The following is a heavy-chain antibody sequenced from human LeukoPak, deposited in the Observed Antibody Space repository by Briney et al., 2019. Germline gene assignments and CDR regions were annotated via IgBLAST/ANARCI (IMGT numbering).Heavy chain of an antibody. J-gene: IGHJ5*02. Sequence: SGPTLVNPTQTLTLTCTFSGFSLSTSGVGVGWIRQPPGKALEWHALIYWDDDKRYSPSLKSRLTITKDTSKNQVVLTMTNMDPVDTATYYCAHSPSDDILTGYSFNWFDPWGQGTLVTVSS. CDR3: AHSPSDDILTGYSFNWFDP. V-gene: IGHV2-5*02. CDR1: GFSLSTSGVG. D-gene: IGHD3-9*01. CDR2: IYWDDDK.